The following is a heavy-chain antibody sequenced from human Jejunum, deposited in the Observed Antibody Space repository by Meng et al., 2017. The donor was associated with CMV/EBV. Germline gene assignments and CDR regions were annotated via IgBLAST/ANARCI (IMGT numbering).Heavy chain of an antibody. CDR1: GYTFPSYA. V-gene: IGHV7-4-1*02. Sequence: QVQPVQSGSELNQPGASVKVSCRPSGYTFPSYAINWVRQAHGQGPDWMGWIDPNTGNPTYDQGFTGRFVFSLDTSVSTAYLQINSLRADDTAVYYRARDSPLDGYSLLDYWGQGTLVTVSS. D-gene: IGHD5-24*01. CDR3: ARDSPLDGYSLLDY. J-gene: IGHJ4*02. CDR2: IDPNTGNP.